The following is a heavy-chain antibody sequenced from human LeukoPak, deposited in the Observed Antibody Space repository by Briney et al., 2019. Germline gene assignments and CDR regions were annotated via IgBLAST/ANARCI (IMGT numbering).Heavy chain of an antibody. J-gene: IGHJ6*03. CDR3: ARSFGFPFGYMDV. Sequence: GRSRRLSCAASGFTFSDYPMYWVRQAPGKGLEWVAVISYDASNDFYRDSVRGRFTISRDNARNTVYLQVDTLKPEDTAVYYCARSFGFPFGYMDVWGKGTMVIVSS. V-gene: IGHV3-30*04. CDR2: ISYDASND. CDR1: GFTFSDYP. D-gene: IGHD2-21*01.